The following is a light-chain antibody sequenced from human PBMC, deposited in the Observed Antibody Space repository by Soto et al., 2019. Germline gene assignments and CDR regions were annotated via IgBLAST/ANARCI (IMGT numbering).Light chain of an antibody. CDR3: QQYGTSEII. CDR1: QSLTNSY. CDR2: DTS. J-gene: IGKJ5*01. V-gene: IGKV3-20*01. Sequence: DIVLTQSPDTLSLSPWNRATLSCRASQSLTNSYIAWCQVKPGQAPRLLIYDTSSRATGIPDRFSGSGSGTDFTLTITRLEPEDFAVFYCQQYGTSEIIFGQGTRLEIK.